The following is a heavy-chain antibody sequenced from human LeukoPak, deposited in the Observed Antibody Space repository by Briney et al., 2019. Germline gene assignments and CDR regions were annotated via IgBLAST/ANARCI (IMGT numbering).Heavy chain of an antibody. V-gene: IGHV3-23*01. CDR3: AAWYSGTFRVGY. D-gene: IGHD1-26*01. CDR2: ISASGGDT. J-gene: IGHJ4*02. Sequence: GGSLRLSCAASGFIFTNYAMSWLRQAPGKGPEWVSAISASGGDTYYADSVKGRFTISRDNSKNTLYAQMNSLRAEDTAVYYCAAWYSGTFRVGYWGQGTLVTVSS. CDR1: GFIFTNYA.